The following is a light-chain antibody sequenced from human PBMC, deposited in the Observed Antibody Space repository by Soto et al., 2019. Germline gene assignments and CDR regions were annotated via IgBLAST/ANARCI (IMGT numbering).Light chain of an antibody. J-gene: IGLJ1*01. Sequence: SYELTQSPSVSVAPGQTVSITCGVYNIGSKRVHWYQQKPGQAPVLVVYDDSDRRSGIPERFSGSNSGNTATLTITRVEAGDEADYHCLVWDSRSEHYVFGTGTKVTVL. V-gene: IGLV3-21*02. CDR1: NIGSKR. CDR2: DDS. CDR3: LVWDSRSEHYV.